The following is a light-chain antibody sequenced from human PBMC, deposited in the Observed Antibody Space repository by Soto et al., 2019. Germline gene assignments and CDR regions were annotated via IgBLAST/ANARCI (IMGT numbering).Light chain of an antibody. J-gene: IGKJ4*01. CDR1: QSISNY. V-gene: IGKV1-39*01. CDR2: GAS. CDR3: QESNRVPFT. Sequence: DIQMTQSPSSLSASLGDRVTITCRASQSISNYLNWYQQKLGKAPKLLIYGASSLQSGVTSRCSGSGSGTDFTIIISSLQPEESATYYCQESNRVPFTFGGGTKLDIK.